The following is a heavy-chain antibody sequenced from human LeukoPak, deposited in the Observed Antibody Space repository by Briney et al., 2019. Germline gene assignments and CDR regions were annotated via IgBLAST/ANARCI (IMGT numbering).Heavy chain of an antibody. CDR3: ARAVSSVSTYYYYYMDV. CDR1: GFTFRSYA. CDR2: IGTAGDT. D-gene: IGHD6-19*01. Sequence: GGSLRLSCTASGFTFRSYAMSWVRQAPGKGLEWVSAIGTAGDTYYPGSVKGRFTISRENAKNSLYLQMNSLRAGDTAVYYCARAVSSVSTYYYYYMDVWGKGTTVTVSS. V-gene: IGHV3-13*01. J-gene: IGHJ6*03.